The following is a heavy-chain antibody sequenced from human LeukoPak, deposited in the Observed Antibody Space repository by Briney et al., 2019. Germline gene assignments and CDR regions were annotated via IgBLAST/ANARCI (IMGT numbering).Heavy chain of an antibody. CDR3: ARDTTQGYSYGYRYYFDY. V-gene: IGHV3-20*04. Sequence: GGSLRLSCAASGFTFDDYGMSWVRQAPGEGLEWVFGINWNGGSTGYADSVKGRFTISRDNAKNSLYLQMNSLRAEDTALYYCARDTTQGYSYGYRYYFDYWGQGTLVTVSS. CDR1: GFTFDDYG. D-gene: IGHD5-18*01. J-gene: IGHJ4*02. CDR2: INWNGGST.